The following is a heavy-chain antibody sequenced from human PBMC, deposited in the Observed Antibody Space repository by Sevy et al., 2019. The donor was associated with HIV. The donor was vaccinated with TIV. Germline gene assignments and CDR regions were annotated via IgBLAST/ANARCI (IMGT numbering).Heavy chain of an antibody. CDR3: VRADKNFYLDF. CDR1: GFNFSEHF. V-gene: IGHV3-72*01. Sequence: GGSLRLSCSTSGFNFSEHFMEWVRQAPGKGLEWIGRCRNKPDRFTTEYAASVKGRFTISREDSKSSLYLQMSGLQADDTALYFFVRADKNFYLDFWGQGTLVTVS. J-gene: IGHJ4*02. CDR2: CRNKPDRFTT.